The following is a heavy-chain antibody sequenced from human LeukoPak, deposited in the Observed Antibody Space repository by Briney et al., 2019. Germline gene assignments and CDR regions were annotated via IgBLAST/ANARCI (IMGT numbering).Heavy chain of an antibody. J-gene: IGHJ4*02. CDR3: ARDLGYCTNGVCHTRFDY. D-gene: IGHD2-8*01. Sequence: GASVKVSCKASGGTFSSYAISWVRQAPGQGLEWMGGIIPIFGTANYAQEFQGRVTITADESTSTAYMELSSLRSEDTAVYYCARDLGYCTNGVCHTRFDYWGQGTLVAVSS. CDR1: GGTFSSYA. V-gene: IGHV1-69*13. CDR2: IIPIFGTA.